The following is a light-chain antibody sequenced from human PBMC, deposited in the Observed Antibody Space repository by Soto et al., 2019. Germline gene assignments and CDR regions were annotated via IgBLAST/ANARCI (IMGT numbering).Light chain of an antibody. CDR3: QQYDTYPYT. J-gene: IGKJ2*01. Sequence: DLQMTQSPSTLSASVGDRVTITCRASQSINSWLAWYQQKPGKAPNLLIYDASSLQSGVPSRFSGSGSGTGFTLTIRSLQPEDFASYYCQQYDTYPYTCGQGTRVEIK. CDR1: QSINSW. V-gene: IGKV1-5*01. CDR2: DAS.